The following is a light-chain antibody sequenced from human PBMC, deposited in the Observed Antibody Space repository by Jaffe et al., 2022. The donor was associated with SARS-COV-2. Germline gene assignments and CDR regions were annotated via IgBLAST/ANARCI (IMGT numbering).Light chain of an antibody. Sequence: DIVMTQSPDSLAVSLGERATINCKSSQSILLSSNSKNYLAWYQQKPGQPPKLLIYWASTRESGVPDRFSGSGSGTDFTLTISSLQAEDVAFYYCQQYYSSPLTFGGGTKVEIK. CDR1: QSILLSSNSKNY. CDR3: QQYYSSPLT. J-gene: IGKJ4*01. CDR2: WAS. V-gene: IGKV4-1*01.